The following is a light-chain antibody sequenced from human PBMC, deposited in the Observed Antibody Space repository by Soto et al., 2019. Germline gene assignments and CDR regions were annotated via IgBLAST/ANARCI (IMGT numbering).Light chain of an antibody. J-gene: IGKJ3*01. V-gene: IGKV1-33*01. CDR3: QQYDNLRE. CDR1: QDINNY. Sequence: DIQMTQSPSSLSASVGDRVTITCQASQDINNYLNWNQQKPGKAPKLLIYDASNVEAGVPSRFSGSGSETDFTFTISSLQPEDIATYYCQQYDNLREFGHGTKVNI. CDR2: DAS.